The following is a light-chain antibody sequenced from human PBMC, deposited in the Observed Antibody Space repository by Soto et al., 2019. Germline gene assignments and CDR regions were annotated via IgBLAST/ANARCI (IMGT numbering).Light chain of an antibody. CDR1: SSDVGGYNY. CDR2: DVN. CDR3: CSYAGSLWV. V-gene: IGLV2-11*01. J-gene: IGLJ3*02. Sequence: QSALTQPRSVSGSPGQSVTISCTGTSSDVGGYNYVSWYQQHPGKAPKLMIYDVNKRPSGVPDRFSGSKSGNTASLTISGLQAEDEADYYCCSYAGSLWVFGGGTKLTVL.